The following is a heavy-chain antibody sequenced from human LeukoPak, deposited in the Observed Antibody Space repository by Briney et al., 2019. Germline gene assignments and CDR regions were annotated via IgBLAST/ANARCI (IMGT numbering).Heavy chain of an antibody. Sequence: GGSLRLSCAASGFTVISSYMSWVRQAPGKGLEWVSSISVGGGDTFTADSVKGRFTITRENSKNTLYLQMMGLRVEDTAIYYCAKLNLGEMAYFDSWGQGILVTVSS. D-gene: IGHD2-21*01. CDR2: ISVGGGDT. V-gene: IGHV3-23*01. CDR3: AKLNLGEMAYFDS. J-gene: IGHJ4*02. CDR1: GFTVISSY.